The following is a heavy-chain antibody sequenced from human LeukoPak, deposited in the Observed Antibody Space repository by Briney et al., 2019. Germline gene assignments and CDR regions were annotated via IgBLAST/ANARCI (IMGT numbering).Heavy chain of an antibody. D-gene: IGHD6-19*01. CDR1: GGSFSGYY. CDR2: INHSGST. CDR3: ARSQGWLVHHRDDAFDI. J-gene: IGHJ3*02. V-gene: IGHV4-34*01. Sequence: KPSETLSLTCAVYGGSFSGYYWSWIRQPPGKGLEWIGEINHSGSTNYNPSLKSRVTISVDTSKNQFSLKLSSVTAADTAVYYCARSQGWLVHHRDDAFDIWGQGTMVTVSS.